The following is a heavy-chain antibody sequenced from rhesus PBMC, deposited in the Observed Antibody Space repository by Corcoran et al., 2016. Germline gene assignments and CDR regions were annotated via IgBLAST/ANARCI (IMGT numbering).Heavy chain of an antibody. V-gene: IGHV4-80*01. Sequence: QVQLQESGPGLVKPSETLSLTCAVSGGSFSSYWWSWIRQPPGKGLEWIGEINGNSGSTNYNPSLKSRVTISKDASKNQFSLKLSSVTAADTAVYYCARDRSGYSSDYWGQGVLVTVSS. CDR3: ARDRSGYSSDY. D-gene: IGHD5-24*01. J-gene: IGHJ4*01. CDR2: INGNSGST. CDR1: GGSFSSYW.